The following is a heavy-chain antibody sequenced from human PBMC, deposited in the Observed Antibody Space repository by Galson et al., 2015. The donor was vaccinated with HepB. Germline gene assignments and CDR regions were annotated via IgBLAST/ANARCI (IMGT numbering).Heavy chain of an antibody. CDR2: IWYDGSNI. V-gene: IGHV3-33*01. Sequence: SLRLSCAASGFTFSSYGMHWVRQAPGKGLEWVAVIWYDGSNIYYADSVKGRFTISRDNSKNTLYLQMKIQRAQDTAVYYCARDAGYRLPEHWGQGTLVTVSS. D-gene: IGHD5-18*01. J-gene: IGHJ1*01. CDR3: ARDAGYRLPEH. CDR1: GFTFSSYG.